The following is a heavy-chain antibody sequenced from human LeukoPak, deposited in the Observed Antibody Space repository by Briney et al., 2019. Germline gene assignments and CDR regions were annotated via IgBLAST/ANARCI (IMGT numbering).Heavy chain of an antibody. Sequence: GGSLRLSCAASGFTFSSYSMNWVRQAPGKGLEWVSSISSSSSYIYYADSVKGRFTISRDNAKNSLYLQMNSLRAEDTAVYYCASWTNYYYGMDVWGQGTTVTVSS. D-gene: IGHD3-3*01. J-gene: IGHJ6*02. CDR2: ISSSSSYI. CDR1: GFTFSSYS. V-gene: IGHV3-21*01. CDR3: ASWTNYYYGMDV.